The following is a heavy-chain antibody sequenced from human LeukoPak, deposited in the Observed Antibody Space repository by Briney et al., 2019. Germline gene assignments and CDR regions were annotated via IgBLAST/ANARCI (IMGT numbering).Heavy chain of an antibody. CDR1: GDSVSSKTAT. CDR2: TYFRSKWYY. D-gene: IGHD1-14*01. J-gene: IGHJ4*02. Sequence: SQTLSLSCAISGDSVSSKTATWNWIRQSPARGLEWLGRTYFRSKWYYDYAMSVKGRVSISPDTSKNHFSLHLDSVTPEDTAVYYCARDHWYDTLSFDHWGQGTLVTVSS. CDR3: ARDHWYDTLSFDH. V-gene: IGHV6-1*01.